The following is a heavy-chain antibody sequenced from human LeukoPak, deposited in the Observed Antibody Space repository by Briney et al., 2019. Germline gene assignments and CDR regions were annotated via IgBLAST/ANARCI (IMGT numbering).Heavy chain of an antibody. D-gene: IGHD6-13*01. J-gene: IGHJ4*02. CDR2: ISRSGDYT. V-gene: IGHV3-11*03. Sequence: PGGSLRPSCAASGFTFSDYSMNWIRQAPGKGLEWVSHISRSGDYTSYADSVKGRFTISRDNAKNSLFLQMNSLRAEDTAVYYCARRGASSRGSQGDDYWGQGTLVTVSS. CDR1: GFTFSDYS. CDR3: ARRGASSRGSQGDDY.